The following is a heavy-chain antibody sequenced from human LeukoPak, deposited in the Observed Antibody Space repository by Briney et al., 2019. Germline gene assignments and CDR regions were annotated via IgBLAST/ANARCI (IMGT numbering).Heavy chain of an antibody. Sequence: PSGTLSLTCAVSGGSISSSNWWSWVRQPPGKGLEWIGEIYHSGSTNYNPSLKSRVTISVDKSKNQFSLKLSSVTAADAAVYYCASSIRYSGYEADYWGQGTLVTVSS. D-gene: IGHD5-12*01. J-gene: IGHJ4*02. CDR2: IYHSGST. CDR3: ASSIRYSGYEADY. CDR1: GGSISSSNW. V-gene: IGHV4-4*02.